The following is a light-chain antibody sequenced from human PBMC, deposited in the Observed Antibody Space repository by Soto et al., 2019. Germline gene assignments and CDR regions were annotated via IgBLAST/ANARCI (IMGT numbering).Light chain of an antibody. Sequence: QSVLTQPASVSGSPGQSITISCTGTSSDFGNYNLVSWYQQHPGKVPKLILFEVNKRPSGVSGRFSGSKSGTSASLAITGLHAEDEADYYCQAYDYSLTAFVFGGGTKLTVL. CDR3: QAYDYSLTAFV. CDR2: EVN. V-gene: IGLV2-14*02. J-gene: IGLJ3*02. CDR1: SSDFGNYNL.